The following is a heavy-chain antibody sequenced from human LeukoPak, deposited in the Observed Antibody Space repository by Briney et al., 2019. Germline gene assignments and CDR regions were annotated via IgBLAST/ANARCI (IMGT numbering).Heavy chain of an antibody. V-gene: IGHV4-59*11. Sequence: SETLSLTCTVSGGSISSHYWSWIRQPPGKGLEWIGYIYYSGSTKFNPSLKSRVTISVDTSKNQFSPKLSSVTAADTAVYYCARGGGVTYYDSTGYLWYFDYWGQGTLVTVSS. D-gene: IGHD3-22*01. CDR2: IYYSGST. CDR1: GGSISSHY. J-gene: IGHJ4*02. CDR3: ARGGGVTYYDSTGYLWYFDY.